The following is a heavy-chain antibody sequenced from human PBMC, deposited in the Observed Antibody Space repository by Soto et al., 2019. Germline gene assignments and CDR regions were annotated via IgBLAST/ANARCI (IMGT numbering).Heavy chain of an antibody. V-gene: IGHV1-18*01. CDR3: AIERDDRSWSSAEYIQH. Sequence: SVKVSCKASGYIFTSSGIHWVRQAPGQGLEWMGWISGYNGNTNYAQKLQGRVTMTTDTFTSTAYMELRSLRSDDTAAYYCAIERDDRSWSSAEYIQHWGQGSLVTVSS. D-gene: IGHD6-13*01. J-gene: IGHJ1*01. CDR1: GYIFTSSG. CDR2: ISGYNGNT.